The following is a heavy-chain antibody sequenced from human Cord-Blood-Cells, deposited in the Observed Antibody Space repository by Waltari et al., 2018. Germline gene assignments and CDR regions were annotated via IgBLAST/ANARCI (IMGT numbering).Heavy chain of an antibody. CDR3: ARDPLSGNSFDY. Sequence: QVQLQESGPGLVKPSETLSLTCTVSGGSLSSPYWSWIRQPPGKGLEWVGYIYYSGSTNYNPSLKSRVTISVDTSKNQFSLKLSSVTAADTAVYYCARDPLSGNSFDYWGQGTLVTVSS. J-gene: IGHJ4*02. CDR2: IYYSGST. D-gene: IGHD6-13*01. CDR1: GGSLSSPY. V-gene: IGHV4-59*11.